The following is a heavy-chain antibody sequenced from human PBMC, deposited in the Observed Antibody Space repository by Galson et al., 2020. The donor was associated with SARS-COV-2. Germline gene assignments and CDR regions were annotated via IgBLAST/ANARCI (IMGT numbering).Heavy chain of an antibody. D-gene: IGHD2-15*01. Sequence: GGSLRLSCEASGFMFRTYGMPWVRQAPGKGLEWLAFMSSDGISQYYADSVKGRFTISRDNSENMLYLQMTSLRAEDTAIYYCARDRHCSPNTCYNWIDPWGQGTRVTVSS. J-gene: IGHJ5*02. CDR1: GFMFRTYG. V-gene: IGHV3-33*01. CDR2: MSSDGISQ. CDR3: ARDRHCSPNTCYNWIDP.